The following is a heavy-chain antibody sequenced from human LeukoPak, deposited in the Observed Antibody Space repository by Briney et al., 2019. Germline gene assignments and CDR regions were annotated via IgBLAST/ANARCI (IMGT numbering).Heavy chain of an antibody. CDR2: ISGSGGST. CDR1: GFTFSSYA. CDR3: AKDLERDIVVVVAAMVSDY. D-gene: IGHD2-15*01. J-gene: IGHJ4*02. V-gene: IGHV3-23*01. Sequence: PGGSLRLSCAASGFTFSSYAMSWVRHAPGKGLEWVSAISGSGGSTYYADSVKGRFTISRDNSKNTLYLQMNSLRAEDTAVYYCAKDLERDIVVVVAAMVSDYWGQGTLVTVSS.